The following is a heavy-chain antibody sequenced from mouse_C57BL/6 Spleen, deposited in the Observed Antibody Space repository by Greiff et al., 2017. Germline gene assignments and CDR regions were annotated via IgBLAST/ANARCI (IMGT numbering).Heavy chain of an antibody. V-gene: IGHV1-82*01. CDR2: IYPGDGDT. D-gene: IGHD2-4*01. CDR3: ARADYEGDY. J-gene: IGHJ2*01. Sequence: VQLQQSGPELVKPGASVKISCKASGYAFSSSWMNWVKQRPGKGLEWIGRIYPGDGDTNYNGKFKGKATLTADKSSSTAYMQLSSLKSEDSAVYFCARADYEGDYWGQGTTLTVSS. CDR1: GYAFSSSW.